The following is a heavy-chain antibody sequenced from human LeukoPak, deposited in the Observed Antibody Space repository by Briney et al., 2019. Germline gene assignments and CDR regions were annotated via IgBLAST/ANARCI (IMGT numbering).Heavy chain of an antibody. D-gene: IGHD1-26*01. Sequence: TGGSLRLSCAASGFTFSNYWMSWVRQAPGKGLEWVANIKEDGGEKYYVDSVKGRFTISRDNAKNSLYLQMTSLRAEDTAVYYCARDAGYFVHDYWGQATPATVSS. CDR2: IKEDGGEK. J-gene: IGHJ4*02. CDR1: GFTFSNYW. CDR3: ARDAGYFVHDY. V-gene: IGHV3-7*01.